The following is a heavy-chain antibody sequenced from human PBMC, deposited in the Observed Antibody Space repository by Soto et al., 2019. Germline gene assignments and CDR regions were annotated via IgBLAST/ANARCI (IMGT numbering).Heavy chain of an antibody. CDR1: GFIFSSHD. V-gene: IGHV3-48*02. J-gene: IGHJ4*02. Sequence: EVHLVESGGGLIQPGGTLRLSCEASGFIFSSHDMDWVRQAPGKGLEWVAYISSSGTIQYADSVKGRFTSSRDDAMNSLHLHMDSRSDEATAVYCFTRERTYTSDYFHVVDHWCQGTLVTVPS. CDR2: ISSSGTI. D-gene: IGHD4-17*01. CDR3: TRERTYTSDYFHVVDH.